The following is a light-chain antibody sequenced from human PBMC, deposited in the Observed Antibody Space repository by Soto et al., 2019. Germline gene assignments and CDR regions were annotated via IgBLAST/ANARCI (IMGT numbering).Light chain of an antibody. J-gene: IGKJ2*01. V-gene: IGKV1-5*03. CDR2: KAS. CDR3: QQYNSYSHT. CDR1: QSISSW. Sequence: DLQMTQSPSTLSASVGDRVTITCRASQSISSWLAWYQQKPGKAPKLLIYKASSLESGVASRFSGSGSGTEFTLTISNLQPDDFATYYCQQYNSYSHTFGQGTKLEI.